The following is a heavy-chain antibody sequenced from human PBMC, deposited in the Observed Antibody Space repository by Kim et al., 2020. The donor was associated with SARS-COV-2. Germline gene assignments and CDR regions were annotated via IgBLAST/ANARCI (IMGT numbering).Heavy chain of an antibody. D-gene: IGHD3-16*01. J-gene: IGHJ4*02. CDR3: AIRWSVNTPDDY. CDR1: GYIFTNYW. CDR2: IDPSDSFT. V-gene: IGHV5-10-1*01. Sequence: GESLKISCKGSGYIFTNYWISWVRQMPGKGLEWMGRIDPSDSFTNYSPSFEGHIIISADRSISTAYLQWSSLKASDTATYYCAIRWSVNTPDDYWGRGTLVTVSS.